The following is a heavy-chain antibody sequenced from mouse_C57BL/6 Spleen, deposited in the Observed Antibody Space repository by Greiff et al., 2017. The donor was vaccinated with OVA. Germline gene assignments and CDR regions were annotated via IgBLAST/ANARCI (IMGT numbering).Heavy chain of an antibody. D-gene: IGHD1-1*01. Sequence: QVQLQQSGAELVKPGASVKLSCKASGYTFTSYWMHWVKQRPGQGLEWIGMIHPNSGSTNYNEKFKSKATLTVDKSSSTAYMQLSSLTSEDSAVYYCARRPNYYGSSLDYWGQGTTLTVSS. CDR2: IHPNSGST. J-gene: IGHJ2*01. CDR1: GYTFTSYW. CDR3: ARRPNYYGSSLDY. V-gene: IGHV1-64*01.